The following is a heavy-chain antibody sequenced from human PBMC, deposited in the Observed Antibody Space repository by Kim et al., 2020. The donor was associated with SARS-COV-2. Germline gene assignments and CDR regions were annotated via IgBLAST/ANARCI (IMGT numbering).Heavy chain of an antibody. Sequence: SETLSLTCAVYGGSFSGYYWSWIRQPPGKGLEWIGEINHSGSTNYNPSLKSRVTISVDTSKNQFSLKLSSVTAADTAVYYCARGVPLSGTKPLGAFDIWGQGTMVTVSS. CDR3: ARGVPLSGTKPLGAFDI. CDR1: GGSFSGYY. D-gene: IGHD1-1*01. J-gene: IGHJ3*02. CDR2: INHSGST. V-gene: IGHV4-34*01.